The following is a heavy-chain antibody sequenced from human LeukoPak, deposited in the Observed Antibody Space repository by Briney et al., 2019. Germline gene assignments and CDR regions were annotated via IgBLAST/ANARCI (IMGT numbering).Heavy chain of an antibody. D-gene: IGHD3-22*01. V-gene: IGHV4-59*01. CDR1: GGSISSYY. CDR3: ARSHYYDSSGSHNNWFDP. Sequence: SETLSLTCTVSGGSISSYYWSWIRQPPGKGLEWIGYIYHSGTTNYNPSLKSRVTISVGTSKSQFSLKLSSVTAADTAIYYCARSHYYDSSGSHNNWFDPWGQGTLVTVSS. J-gene: IGHJ5*02. CDR2: IYHSGTT.